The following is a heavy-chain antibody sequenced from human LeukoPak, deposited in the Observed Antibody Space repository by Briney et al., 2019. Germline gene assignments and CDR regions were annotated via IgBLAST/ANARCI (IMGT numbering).Heavy chain of an antibody. D-gene: IGHD4-23*01. CDR3: AKGTWFYGGPEFDY. Sequence: PGGSLRLSCAASGFTFDDYAMHWVRQAPGKGLEWVSGISWNSGSIGYADSVKGRFTISRDNAKNSLYLQMNSLRAEDTALYYCAKGTWFYGGPEFDYWGQGTLVTVSS. CDR1: GFTFDDYA. V-gene: IGHV3-9*01. J-gene: IGHJ4*02. CDR2: ISWNSGSI.